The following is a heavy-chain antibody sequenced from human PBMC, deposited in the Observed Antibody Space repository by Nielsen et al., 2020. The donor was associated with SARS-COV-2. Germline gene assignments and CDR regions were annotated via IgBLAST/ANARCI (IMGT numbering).Heavy chain of an antibody. V-gene: IGHV1-46*01. D-gene: IGHD1-26*01. Sequence: WVRQAPGQGLEWMGIINPSGGSTSYAQKFQGRVTMTRDTSTSTVYMELSSLRSEDTAVYYCARALGREVGAKSGLGYYYYYYTDVWGKGTTVTVSS. J-gene: IGHJ6*03. CDR2: INPSGGST. CDR3: ARALGREVGAKSGLGYYYYYYTDV.